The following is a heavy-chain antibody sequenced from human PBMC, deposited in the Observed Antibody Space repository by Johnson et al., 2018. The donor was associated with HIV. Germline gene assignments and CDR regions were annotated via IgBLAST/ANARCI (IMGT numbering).Heavy chain of an antibody. CDR2: IYSAGST. Sequence: VQLVESGGGLVQPGGSLRLSCAASGFTVSSSYMSWVRQAPGKGLEWVSVIYSAGSTYYADSVKGRFTISRDNSKNTLYLQMNSLRVEDTAVYYCAKSIVVLIAGNNDDGFEIWGQGTMVTVSS. J-gene: IGHJ3*02. CDR3: AKSIVVLIAGNNDDGFEI. CDR1: GFTVSSSY. D-gene: IGHD2-21*01. V-gene: IGHV3-66*02.